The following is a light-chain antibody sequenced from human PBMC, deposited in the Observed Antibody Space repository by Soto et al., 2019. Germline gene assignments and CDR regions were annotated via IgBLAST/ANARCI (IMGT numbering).Light chain of an antibody. CDR2: EIR. V-gene: IGLV2-14*01. CDR1: TSDVGGYTY. CDR3: SSYTTGNTLV. J-gene: IGLJ2*01. Sequence: VLTQPASVSGSPGQSITISCTGTTSDVGGYTYVSWYQQHPGKVPKLIIYEIRNRPSGVSDRFSGSKSGNTASLTISGLQGEDEADYYCSSYTTGNTLVFGGGTKLTVL.